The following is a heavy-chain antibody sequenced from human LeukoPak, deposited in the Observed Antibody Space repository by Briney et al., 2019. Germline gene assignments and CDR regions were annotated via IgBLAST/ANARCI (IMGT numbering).Heavy chain of an antibody. D-gene: IGHD3-3*02. CDR3: ARALGHPDISLDY. CDR2: ISYDGSNK. Sequence: PGGSLRLSCAASGFTFSSYAMHWVRQAPGKGLEWVAVISYDGSNKYYADSVKGRFTISRDNSKNTLYLQMNSLRAEDTAVYYCARALGHPDISLDYWGQGTLVTVSS. J-gene: IGHJ4*02. V-gene: IGHV3-30*04. CDR1: GFTFSSYA.